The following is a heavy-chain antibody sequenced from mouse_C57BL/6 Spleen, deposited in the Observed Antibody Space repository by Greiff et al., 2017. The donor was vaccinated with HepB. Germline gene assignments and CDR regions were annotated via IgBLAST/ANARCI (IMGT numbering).Heavy chain of an antibody. CDR3: ARSITTGGFDV. Sequence: VQLQQSGAELARPGASVKMSCKASGYTFTSYTMHWVKQRPGQGLEWIGYINPSSGYTKYNQKFKDKATLTADKSSSTAYMQLSSLTSEDSAVYYCARSITTGGFDVWGTGTTVTVSS. J-gene: IGHJ1*03. CDR1: GYTFTSYT. V-gene: IGHV1-4*01. D-gene: IGHD1-2*01. CDR2: INPSSGYT.